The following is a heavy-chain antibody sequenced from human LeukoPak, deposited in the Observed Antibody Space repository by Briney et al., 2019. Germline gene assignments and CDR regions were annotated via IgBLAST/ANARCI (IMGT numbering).Heavy chain of an antibody. CDR3: AIDQRWESPHYLDS. CDR1: GFTFSSSA. V-gene: IGHV3-23*01. D-gene: IGHD1-26*01. CDR2: IIASGGST. J-gene: IGHJ4*02. Sequence: GGSLRLSCAASGFTFSSSAMSWVRQVPGKGLEWVSGIIASGGSTYYADSVRGRFTISRDNSKNTLYVQMNSLRDEDTAVYYRAIDQRWESPHYLDSWGQGTLVTVSS.